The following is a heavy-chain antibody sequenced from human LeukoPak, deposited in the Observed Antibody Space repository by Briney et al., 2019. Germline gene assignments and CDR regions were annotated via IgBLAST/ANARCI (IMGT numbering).Heavy chain of an antibody. CDR2: IYYRGST. J-gene: IGHJ3*02. Sequence: SETLSLTCTVSGGSISGTSYYWGWIRQPPGKGLEWIGSIYYRGSTYYNPSLKSRVTISVDTSKNQFSLKLNSVTAADTAVYYCAREDSSGYRHAFDIWGQGTMVTVSS. V-gene: IGHV4-39*07. D-gene: IGHD3-22*01. CDR3: AREDSSGYRHAFDI. CDR1: GGSISGTSYY.